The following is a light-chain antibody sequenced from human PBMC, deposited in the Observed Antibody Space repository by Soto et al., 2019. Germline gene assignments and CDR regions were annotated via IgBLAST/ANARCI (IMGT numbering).Light chain of an antibody. J-gene: IGLJ1*01. V-gene: IGLV1-44*01. CDR2: GNN. CDR3: ATWDDSLNGYV. Sequence: QSVLTQPPSASGTHGQRVTISCSGSSSNIGSNTVNWYQQLPGTAPKLLIFGNNQRPSGVPDRLSGAKSGTSASLAISGLQSEDEAAYYCATWDDSLNGYVFGTGTKLTVL. CDR1: SSNIGSNT.